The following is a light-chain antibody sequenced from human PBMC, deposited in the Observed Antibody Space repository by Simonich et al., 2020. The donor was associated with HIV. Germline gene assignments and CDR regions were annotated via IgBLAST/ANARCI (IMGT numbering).Light chain of an antibody. V-gene: IGKV1-5*03. CDR3: QQYNSYPIFT. J-gene: IGKJ3*01. CDR1: QSISSW. Sequence: DIQMTQSPSTLSASVGDRVTITCRASQSISSWFAWYQQKPGKAPKLLIYKASSLESGVPSRFSGSGSGTEFTLTISSLQPDDFATYYCQQYNSYPIFTFGPGTKVDIK. CDR2: KAS.